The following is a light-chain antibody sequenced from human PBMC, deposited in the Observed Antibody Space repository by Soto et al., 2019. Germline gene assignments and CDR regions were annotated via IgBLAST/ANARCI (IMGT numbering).Light chain of an antibody. Sequence: QSALTQPASVSGSPGQSITISCTGTSSDVGGYNYVSWYQQHPGKAPKLIIYEVSNWPSGVSNRFSGSKSGNTASLTISGLQAEDEADYYCSSYTSSSTPYVFGTGTKVTVL. CDR2: EVS. CDR3: SSYTSSSTPYV. V-gene: IGLV2-14*01. J-gene: IGLJ1*01. CDR1: SSDVGGYNY.